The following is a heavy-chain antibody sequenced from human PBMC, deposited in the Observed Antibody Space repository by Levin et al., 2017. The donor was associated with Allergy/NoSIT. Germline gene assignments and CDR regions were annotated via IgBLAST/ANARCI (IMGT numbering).Heavy chain of an antibody. D-gene: IGHD6-19*01. CDR3: TRDRGSSGWFES. V-gene: IGHV4-61*01. CDR1: GGPVNSGSYY. Sequence: SQTLSLTCTVSGGPVNSGSYYWSWIRQPPGKGLEWIGSVYYSGTTNYNPSLKRRASITVDTSKNQFSLTLSSLTAADTAVYYCTRDRGSSGWFESWGQGTLVTVSS. J-gene: IGHJ5*01. CDR2: VYYSGTT.